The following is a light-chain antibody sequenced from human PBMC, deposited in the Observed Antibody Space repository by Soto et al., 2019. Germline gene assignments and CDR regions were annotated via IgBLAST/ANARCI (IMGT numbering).Light chain of an antibody. CDR1: QSLVHSDGIAY. CDR3: MQGTHWPIT. Sequence: VVVTQSPLSLPVTLGQPASISCRSNQSLVHSDGIAYFSWFQQRPGRSPRRLIYKVSNRDSGVPARFSGSGSGTDFALKISRMEAEDVGVYYCMQGTHWPITFGQGTRLEIK. CDR2: KVS. V-gene: IGKV2-30*02. J-gene: IGKJ5*01.